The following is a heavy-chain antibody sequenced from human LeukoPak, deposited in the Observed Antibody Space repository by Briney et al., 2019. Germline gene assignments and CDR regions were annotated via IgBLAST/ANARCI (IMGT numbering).Heavy chain of an antibody. CDR1: GGSISSYY. CDR2: IYYSGGT. CDR3: ARGGVVVPAAIGSYYMDV. D-gene: IGHD2-2*01. J-gene: IGHJ6*03. V-gene: IGHV4-59*01. Sequence: PSETLSLTCTVSGGSISSYYWSWIRQPPGKGLEWIGYIYYSGGTNYNPSLKSRVTISVDTSKNQFSLKLSSVTAADTAVYYCARGGVVVPAAIGSYYMDVWGKGTTVTVSS.